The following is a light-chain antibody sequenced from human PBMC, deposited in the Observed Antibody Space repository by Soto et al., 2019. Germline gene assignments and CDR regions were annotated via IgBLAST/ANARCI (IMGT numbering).Light chain of an antibody. CDR3: QQYYNTGA. CDR1: QSVLYSSNNKNY. CDR2: WAS. V-gene: IGKV4-1*01. J-gene: IGKJ1*01. Sequence: DIVMTQSPDSLAVSLGERATINCKSSQSVLYSSNNKNYLAWYQQKPGQPPKLLIYWASTRESGVSDRFSGSRSGTDFTLTISSLQAEDVAVYYCQQYYNTGAFGQGTKVEIK.